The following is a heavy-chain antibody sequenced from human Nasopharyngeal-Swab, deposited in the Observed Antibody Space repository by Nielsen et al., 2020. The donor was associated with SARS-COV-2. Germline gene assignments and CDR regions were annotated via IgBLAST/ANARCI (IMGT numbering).Heavy chain of an antibody. D-gene: IGHD6-13*01. CDR2: ISGSGSYA. CDR1: GFTFSTFG. J-gene: IGHJ4*02. CDR3: ANGAAAGSFDY. Sequence: GGSLRLSCTASGFTFSTFGMSWVRQAPGKGLEWVSRISGSGSYADYADSVKGRFTISRDNSKNTLYLQMNSLRAEDTAVYYCANGAAAGSFDYWGQGTLVTVSS. V-gene: IGHV3-23*01.